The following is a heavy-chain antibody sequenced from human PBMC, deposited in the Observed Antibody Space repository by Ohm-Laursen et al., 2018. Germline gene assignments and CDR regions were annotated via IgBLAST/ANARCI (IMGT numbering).Heavy chain of an antibody. Sequence: SVTLSLTCTVSGASISGYYWNWIRQPPGKGLEWIGCISYSGTANYNPSLKRRVTISVDTSKNQFSLKLGHVTAADTAVYYCAGDALAVDYWGQGTLVTISS. CDR1: GASISGYY. CDR2: ISYSGTA. CDR3: AGDALAVDY. J-gene: IGHJ4*02. V-gene: IGHV4-59*01.